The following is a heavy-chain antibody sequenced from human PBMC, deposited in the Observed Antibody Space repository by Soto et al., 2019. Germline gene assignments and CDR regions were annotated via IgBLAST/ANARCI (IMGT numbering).Heavy chain of an antibody. CDR2: IYYSGST. CDR3: ARRAVATKQGWYYFDY. D-gene: IGHD5-12*01. J-gene: IGHJ4*02. CDR1: GGSIISSSYY. V-gene: IGHV4-39*01. Sequence: ASETLSLTCTVSGGSIISSSYYWGWIRQPPGKGLEWIGSIYYSGSTYYNPSLKSRVTISVDTSKNQFSLKLSSVTAADTAVYYCARRAVATKQGWYYFDYWGQGTLVTVSS.